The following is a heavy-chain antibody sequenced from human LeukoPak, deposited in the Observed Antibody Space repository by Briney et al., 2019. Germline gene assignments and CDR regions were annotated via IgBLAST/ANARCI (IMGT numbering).Heavy chain of an antibody. CDR1: GYSFTSYW. V-gene: IGHV5-51*01. J-gene: IGHJ4*02. CDR2: MFPGDSGV. Sequence: GESLKISCKGSGYSFTSYWSGWVGQMPGKGLEWLGVMFPGDSGVRYRPSFEGQVTISAAKSISTAFLQWNSLEASDPAMFYVARRDSSSSHFDYWGQGTLVAVSS. D-gene: IGHD6-6*01. CDR3: ARRDSSSSHFDY.